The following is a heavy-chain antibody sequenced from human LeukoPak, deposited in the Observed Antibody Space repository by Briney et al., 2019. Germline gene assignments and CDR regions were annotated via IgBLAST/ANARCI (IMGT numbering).Heavy chain of an antibody. CDR2: ISYDGSNK. CDR1: GFTFSSYG. Sequence: GGSLRLSCAASGFTFSSYGMHWVRQAPGKGLEWVAVISYDGSNKYYADSVKGRFTISRDNSKNTLYLQMNSLRAEDTAVYYCAKERIGSSGYYGETPYYFDYWGQGTLVTVSS. J-gene: IGHJ4*02. D-gene: IGHD3-22*01. V-gene: IGHV3-30*18. CDR3: AKERIGSSGYYGETPYYFDY.